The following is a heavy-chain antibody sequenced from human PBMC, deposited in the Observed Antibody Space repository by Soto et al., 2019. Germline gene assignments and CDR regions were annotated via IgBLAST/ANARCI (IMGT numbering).Heavy chain of an antibody. CDR3: ARDRGLGYYYYYYMDV. CDR2: INHSGST. D-gene: IGHD5-12*01. J-gene: IGHJ6*03. V-gene: IGHV4-34*01. Sequence: LSLTCAVYGGSFSGYYWSWIRQPPGKGLEWIGEINHSGSTNYNPSLKSRVTISVDTSNNQFSLKLSSVTAADTAVYYCARDRGLGYYYYYYMDVWGKGTTVTVSS. CDR1: GGSFSGYY.